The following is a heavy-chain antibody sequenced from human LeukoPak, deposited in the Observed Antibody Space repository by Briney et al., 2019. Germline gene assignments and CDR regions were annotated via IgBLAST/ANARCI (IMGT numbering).Heavy chain of an antibody. CDR1: DSSISSGYY. V-gene: IGHV4-38-2*02. CDR3: ARVCCHGSGGGL. CDR2: IFHSGTT. D-gene: IGHD6-19*01. J-gene: IGHJ4*02. Sequence: PSETLSLTRTVSDSSISSGYYWGWIRQPPVRGLEWIGSIFHSGTTFYNPSLKSRVTISVDTSKNQFSLKLSSVTAADTAVYYCARVCCHGSGGGLWGQGTLVTVSS.